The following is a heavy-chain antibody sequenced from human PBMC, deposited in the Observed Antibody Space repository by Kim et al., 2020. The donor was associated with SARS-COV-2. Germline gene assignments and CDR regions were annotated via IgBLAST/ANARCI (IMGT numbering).Heavy chain of an antibody. V-gene: IGHV3-23*01. Sequence: KGRFTISRDNTKNRLYLQRNSLRAEETAVYYCAKDRTFDSSGYLGIAAFDSWGQGTMVTVSS. D-gene: IGHD3-22*01. J-gene: IGHJ3*02. CDR3: AKDRTFDSSGYLGIAAFDS.